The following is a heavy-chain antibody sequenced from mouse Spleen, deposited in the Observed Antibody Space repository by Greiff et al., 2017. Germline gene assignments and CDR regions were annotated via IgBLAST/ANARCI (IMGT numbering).Heavy chain of an antibody. CDR3: ARQGYGNLYWYFDV. CDR2: ISSGSSTI. D-gene: IGHD2-1*01. CDR1: GFTFSDYG. J-gene: IGHJ1*01. Sequence: EVMLVESGGGLVKPGGSLKLSCAASGFTFSDYGMHWVRQAPEKGLEWVAYISSGSSTIYYADTVKGRFTISRDNAKNTLFLQMTSLRSEDTAMYYCARQGYGNLYWYFDVWGAGTTVTVSS. V-gene: IGHV5-17*01.